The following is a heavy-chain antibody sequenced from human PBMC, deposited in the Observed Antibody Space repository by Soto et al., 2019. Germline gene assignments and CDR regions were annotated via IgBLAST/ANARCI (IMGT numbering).Heavy chain of an antibody. J-gene: IGHJ5*02. D-gene: IGHD2-21*02. V-gene: IGHV1-3*01. CDR2: IDPGNDNT. Sequence: QVRFVQTGAEVKAPGASVRVSCKTSGYTFTEYGLHWVRQAPGQGIEWMGWIDPGNDNTKYSQNYQGRVTFTSDTSASTAYMEVNSLTLEDTAVYSGATDAWVTTRALDPWGQGTLVTVSS. CDR3: ATDAWVTTRALDP. CDR1: GYTFTEYG.